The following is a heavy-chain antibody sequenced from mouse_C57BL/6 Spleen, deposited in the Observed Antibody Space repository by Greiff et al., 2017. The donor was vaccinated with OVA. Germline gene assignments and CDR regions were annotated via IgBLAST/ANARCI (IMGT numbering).Heavy chain of an antibody. CDR1: GYTFTDYE. CDR3: TRNPVKNWYFDV. D-gene: IGHD2-12*01. Sequence: QVQLQQSGAELVRPGASVTLSCKASGYTFTDYEMHWVKQTPVHGLEWIGAIDPETGGTAYNQKFKGKAILTADKSSSTAYMELRSLTSEDSAVYYCTRNPVKNWYFDVWGTGTTVTVSS. V-gene: IGHV1-15*01. J-gene: IGHJ1*03. CDR2: IDPETGGT.